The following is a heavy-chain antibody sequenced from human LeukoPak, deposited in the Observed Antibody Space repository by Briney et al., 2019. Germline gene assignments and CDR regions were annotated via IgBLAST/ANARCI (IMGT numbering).Heavy chain of an antibody. CDR1: GGSFSGHY. V-gene: IGHV4-34*01. D-gene: IGHD3-16*01. Sequence: PSETLSLTCAVYGGSFSGHYWSWIRQPPGKGLEWIGEINHSGSTDYNPSLKSRVTISVDTSKNQFSLKLSSVTAADTAVYYCARVKDPGGYYYYYYMDVWGKGTTVTVSS. CDR2: INHSGST. CDR3: ARVKDPGGYYYYYYMDV. J-gene: IGHJ6*03.